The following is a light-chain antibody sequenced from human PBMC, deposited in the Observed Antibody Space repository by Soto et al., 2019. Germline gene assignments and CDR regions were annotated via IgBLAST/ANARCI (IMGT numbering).Light chain of an antibody. Sequence: EIVLTQSPGTLSLSPGERATLSRRASQSVSSSYLAWYQQKPGQAPRLLSYGASSRATGIPDRFSGSGSGTDFTLTISRLEPEDFAVYYCQQYGSSPQTFGQGTKV. CDR2: GAS. CDR3: QQYGSSPQT. CDR1: QSVSSSY. J-gene: IGKJ1*01. V-gene: IGKV3-20*01.